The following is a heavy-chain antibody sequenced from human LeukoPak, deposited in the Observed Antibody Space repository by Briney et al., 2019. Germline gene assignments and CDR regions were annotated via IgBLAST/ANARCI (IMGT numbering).Heavy chain of an antibody. V-gene: IGHV4-59*11. CDR2: IYYSGST. J-gene: IGHJ4*02. D-gene: IGHD5-18*01. CDR1: GGSISSHY. CDR3: ARAAITHFDY. Sequence: PSETLSLTCTVSGGSISSHYRSWIRQPPGKGLEWIGYIYYSGSTNYNPSLKSRVTISVDTSKNQFSLKLSSVTAADTAVYYCARAAITHFDYWGQGTLVTVSS.